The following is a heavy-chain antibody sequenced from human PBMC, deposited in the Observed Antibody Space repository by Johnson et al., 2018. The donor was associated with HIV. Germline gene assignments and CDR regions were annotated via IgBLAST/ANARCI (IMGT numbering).Heavy chain of an antibody. CDR3: AKGMGLSIGELSDAFHF. D-gene: IGHD3-10*01. J-gene: IGHJ3*01. CDR2: IWYDESNK. Sequence: QVQLVESGGGWIQPGRSLRLSCAVTGFSVSDNYMTWVRQAPGRGLEWVAVIWYDESNKYYADSVKGRFTISRDNSKNTLNLQMNSLRPEDTAVYYCAKGMGLSIGELSDAFHFWGLGTVVTVSS. V-gene: IGHV3-30*18. CDR1: GFSVSDNY.